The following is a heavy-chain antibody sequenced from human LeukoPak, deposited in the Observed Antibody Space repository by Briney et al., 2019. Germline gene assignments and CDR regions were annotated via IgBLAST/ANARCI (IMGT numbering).Heavy chain of an antibody. J-gene: IGHJ4*02. CDR2: IFPSGGEI. D-gene: IGHD2-8*02. Sequence: GRSLRLSCAASGFTFSTFAMVWVRQPPGKGLEWVSSIFPSGGEIHYADSVRGRFTISRDNSKSTLSLQMNSLRAEDTAIYYCATYRQVLLPFESWGQGTLVTVSS. CDR1: GFTFSTFA. CDR3: ATYRQVLLPFES. V-gene: IGHV3-23*01.